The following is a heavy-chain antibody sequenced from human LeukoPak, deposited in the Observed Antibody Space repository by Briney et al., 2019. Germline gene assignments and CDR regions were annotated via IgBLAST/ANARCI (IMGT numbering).Heavy chain of an antibody. CDR2: ISWDGGST. D-gene: IGHD3-16*01. CDR1: GFTFDDYA. Sequence: PGGSLRLSCAASGFTFDDYAMHWVRQAPGKGLEWVSLISWDGGSTYYADSVKGRFTISRDNSKNSLSLQMNSLRAEDTAVYYCARGGTRLFDFWGQGTLVTVSS. V-gene: IGHV3-43D*03. J-gene: IGHJ4*02. CDR3: ARGGTRLFDF.